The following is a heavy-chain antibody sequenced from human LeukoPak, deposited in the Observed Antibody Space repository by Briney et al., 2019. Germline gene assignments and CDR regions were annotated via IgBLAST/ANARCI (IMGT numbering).Heavy chain of an antibody. Sequence: SQTLSLTCAISGDSVSSNSAAWNWIRQSPSRGLEWLGRIYYRSKWFNDYAVSVKSRITINPDTSKNQFSLQLNSVTPEDTALYYCARAESSSWPFDYWGQGTLVTVSS. V-gene: IGHV6-1*01. CDR2: IYYRSKWFN. CDR1: GDSVSSNSAA. J-gene: IGHJ4*02. CDR3: ARAESSSWPFDY. D-gene: IGHD6-13*01.